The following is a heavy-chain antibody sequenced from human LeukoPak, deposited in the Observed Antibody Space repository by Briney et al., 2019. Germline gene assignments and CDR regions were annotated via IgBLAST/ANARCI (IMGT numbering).Heavy chain of an antibody. Sequence: ASVKVSCKASGYTFTSYGISWVRQAPGQGLEWMGWISAYNGNTNYAQKLQGRATMTIDTSTSTAYMELRSLRSDDTAVYYCASVTMVRGVIINFDYWGQGTLVTVSS. CDR2: ISAYNGNT. CDR3: ASVTMVRGVIINFDY. D-gene: IGHD3-10*01. J-gene: IGHJ4*02. V-gene: IGHV1-18*01. CDR1: GYTFTSYG.